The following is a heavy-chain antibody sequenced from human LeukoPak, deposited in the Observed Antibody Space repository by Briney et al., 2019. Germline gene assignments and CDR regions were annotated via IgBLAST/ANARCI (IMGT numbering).Heavy chain of an antibody. V-gene: IGHV3-64*01. Sequence: GGSLRLSCAASGFTFSSYAMHWVRQAPGKGLEYVSAISSNGGSTYYANSVKGRFTISRDNSKNTLYLQMGSLRAEDMAVYYCARGDYDFDYWGQGTLVTVSS. CDR1: GFTFSSYA. D-gene: IGHD4-17*01. J-gene: IGHJ4*02. CDR3: ARGDYDFDY. CDR2: ISSNGGST.